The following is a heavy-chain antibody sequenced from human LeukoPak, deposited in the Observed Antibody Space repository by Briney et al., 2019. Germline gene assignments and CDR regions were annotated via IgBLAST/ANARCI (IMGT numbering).Heavy chain of an antibody. CDR1: GFTFSSYG. D-gene: IGHD2-15*01. CDR3: AKDGFGYCSGGSCYNFDY. J-gene: IGHJ4*02. Sequence: GSLRLSCAASGFTFSSYGMHWVRQAPGKGLEWVAVISYDGSNKYYADSVKGRFTISRDNSKNTLYLQMNSLRAEDTAVYYCAKDGFGYCSGGSCYNFDYWGQGTLVTVSS. V-gene: IGHV3-30*18. CDR2: ISYDGSNK.